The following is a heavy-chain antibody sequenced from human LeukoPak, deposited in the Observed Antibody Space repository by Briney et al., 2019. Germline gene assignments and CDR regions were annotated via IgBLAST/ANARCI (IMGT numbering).Heavy chain of an antibody. V-gene: IGHV1-2*02. CDR1: GYTFTGYY. D-gene: IGHD6-19*01. Sequence: GASVKVSCKASGYTFTGYYMHWVRKAPGQGLEWMGWINPNSGGTNYAQKFQGRVTMTRDTSISTAYMELSRLRSDDTAVYYCARGISRYSSGWYGGGYYYGMDVWGQGTTVTVSS. CDR2: INPNSGGT. J-gene: IGHJ6*02. CDR3: ARGISRYSSGWYGGGYYYGMDV.